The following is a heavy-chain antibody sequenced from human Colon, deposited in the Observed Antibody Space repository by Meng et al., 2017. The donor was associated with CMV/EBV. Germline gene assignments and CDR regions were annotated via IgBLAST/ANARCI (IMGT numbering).Heavy chain of an antibody. V-gene: IGHV1-2*02. CDR1: GYTFTAYF. Sequence: ASVKVSCKASGYTFTAYFLHWFRQAPGQGLEWMGWSNPKTGATKFAQTFQDRVTMTLDTSISTGYMELSRLTSDDTAIYYCVRDPAPVGKGAWFDSWGQGTLVTVSS. CDR2: SNPKTGAT. D-gene: IGHD6-13*01. J-gene: IGHJ5*01. CDR3: VRDPAPVGKGAWFDS.